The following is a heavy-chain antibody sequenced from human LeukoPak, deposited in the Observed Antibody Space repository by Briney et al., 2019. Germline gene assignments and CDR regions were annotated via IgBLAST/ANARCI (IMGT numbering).Heavy chain of an antibody. CDR3: VGQRSWYGH. D-gene: IGHD6-13*01. J-gene: IGHJ4*02. V-gene: IGHV1-2*02. CDR2: INPKSGDT. CDR1: GYTFTDNY. Sequence: GASVKVSFKASGYTFTDNYIHWVRQAPGQGLEWMGWINPKSGDTNYSQTFQGRSTMTRDTANSTAYMELRRLRPEATAIYYCVGQRSWYGHWGQGTLVTVSS.